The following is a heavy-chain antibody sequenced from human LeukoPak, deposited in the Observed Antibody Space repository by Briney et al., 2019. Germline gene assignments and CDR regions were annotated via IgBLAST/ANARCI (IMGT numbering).Heavy chain of an antibody. CDR3: ARSVGAFDI. J-gene: IGHJ3*02. V-gene: IGHV4-39*01. Sequence: PSETLSLTCTVSGGSISSSSYYWGWIRRPPGKGLEWIGSIYYSGSTYYNPSLKSRVTISVDTSKNQFSLKLSSVTAADTAVYYCARSVGAFDIWGQGTMVTVSS. CDR2: IYYSGST. CDR1: GGSISSSSYY. D-gene: IGHD1-26*01.